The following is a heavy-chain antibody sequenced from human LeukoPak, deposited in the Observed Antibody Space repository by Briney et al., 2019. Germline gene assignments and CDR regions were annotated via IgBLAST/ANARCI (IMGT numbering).Heavy chain of an antibody. CDR3: ARCGYSYGYGYFDY. CDR1: GFIFSDYY. D-gene: IGHD5-18*01. V-gene: IGHV3-11*04. Sequence: GGSLRLSCVASGFIFSDYYMSWIRQAPGKGLEWVSYISSSGNTIYYADSVKGRFTISRDNAKNSLYLQVNSLRAEDTAVYYCARCGYSYGYGYFDYWGQGTLVTVSS. CDR2: ISSSGNTI. J-gene: IGHJ4*02.